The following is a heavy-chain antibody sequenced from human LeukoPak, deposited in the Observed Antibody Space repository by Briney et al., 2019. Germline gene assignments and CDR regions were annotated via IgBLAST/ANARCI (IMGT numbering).Heavy chain of an antibody. Sequence: GGSLRLSCAASGLTFSSYAMSWVRQAPGKGLEWVSAISANGGSTYYADSVKGRFTISRDNSKNTLYLQMNSLRAEDTAIYYCAPNWNLDYWGQGSLVTVSS. V-gene: IGHV3-23*01. D-gene: IGHD1-1*01. CDR3: APNWNLDY. CDR1: GLTFSSYA. J-gene: IGHJ4*02. CDR2: ISANGGST.